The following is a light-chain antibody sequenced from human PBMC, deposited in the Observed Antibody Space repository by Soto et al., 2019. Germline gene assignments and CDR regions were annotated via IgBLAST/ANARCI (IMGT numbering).Light chain of an antibody. CDR1: NIASKS. CDR2: DDS. CDR3: QVWDSRTDHV. V-gene: IGLV3-21*02. Sequence: SYELTQPPSVSVAPGQTARITCGGNNIASKSVHWYQQRPGQAPVLVLYDDSNRPSGIPERFSGSNSGSTATLTISSVEAGDEADYFRQVWDSRTDHVFGTGTKVTVL. J-gene: IGLJ1*01.